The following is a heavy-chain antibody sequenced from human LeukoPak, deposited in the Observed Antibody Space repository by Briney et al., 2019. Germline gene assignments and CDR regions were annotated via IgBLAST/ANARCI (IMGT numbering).Heavy chain of an antibody. CDR1: GFTFSDYY. CDR2: ISSSGSTI. CDR3: ASAEGANSIDY. V-gene: IGHV3-11*04. Sequence: GGSLRLSCAASGFTFSDYYMSWIRQAPGKGLEWVSYISSSGSTIYYADSVKGRFTISRDNAKSSLYLQMNSLRAEDTAVYYCASAEGANSIDYWGQGTLVTVSS. D-gene: IGHD4/OR15-4a*01. J-gene: IGHJ4*02.